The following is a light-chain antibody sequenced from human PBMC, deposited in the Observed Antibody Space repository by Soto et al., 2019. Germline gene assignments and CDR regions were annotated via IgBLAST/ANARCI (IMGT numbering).Light chain of an antibody. Sequence: DIVMTQSPATLSVSPGERATLSYRASQSVSSNLAWYQQKPGQAPRLLIYAASTRATGIPAMFSGSGSGTEFTLTISSLQSEDFAVYYCQQYNNWPPWTFGQGTKVDNK. J-gene: IGKJ1*01. CDR1: QSVSSN. CDR3: QQYNNWPPWT. V-gene: IGKV3-15*01. CDR2: AAS.